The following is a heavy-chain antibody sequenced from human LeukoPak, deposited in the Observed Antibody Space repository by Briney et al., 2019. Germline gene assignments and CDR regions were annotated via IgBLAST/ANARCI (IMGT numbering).Heavy chain of an antibody. CDR3: TKEWYSS. D-gene: IGHD6-13*01. CDR1: GFTFSDYA. Sequence: GGSLRLSCAASGFTFSDYAMHWVRQAPGKGLEWVAFMRHDESTIYYADSVKGRFSISRDNSKNTLYFQMNSLIYEDTAVYYCTKEWYSSWGQGTLVTVSS. J-gene: IGHJ4*02. CDR2: MRHDESTI. V-gene: IGHV3-30*02.